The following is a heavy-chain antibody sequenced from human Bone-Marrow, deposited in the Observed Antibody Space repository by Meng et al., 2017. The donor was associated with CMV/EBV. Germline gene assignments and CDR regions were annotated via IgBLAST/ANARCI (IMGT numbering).Heavy chain of an antibody. Sequence: GESLKISCAASGFTFSDYYMSWIRQAPGKGLEWVSYISSSGSTIYYADSVKGRFTISRDNAKNSLYLQMNSLRAEDTAVYYCARVMATMPQIDNWGQGTLVTVAS. D-gene: IGHD5-12*01. V-gene: IGHV3-11*01. J-gene: IGHJ4*02. CDR1: GFTFSDYY. CDR3: ARVMATMPQIDN. CDR2: ISSSGSTI.